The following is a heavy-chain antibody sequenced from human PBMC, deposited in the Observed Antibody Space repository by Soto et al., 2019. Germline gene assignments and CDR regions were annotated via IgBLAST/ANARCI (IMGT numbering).Heavy chain of an antibody. V-gene: IGHV1-3*01. J-gene: IGHJ6*02. CDR2: INAGNGNT. D-gene: IGHD2-2*02. Sequence: GASVKVSCKASGYTFTSYAMHWVRQAPGQRLEWMGWINAGNGNTKYSQKFQGRVTITRDTSASTAYMELSSLRSEDTAVYYCAREDADQLLHHYYYGMDVWGQGTTVTVSS. CDR1: GYTFTSYA. CDR3: AREDADQLLHHYYYGMDV.